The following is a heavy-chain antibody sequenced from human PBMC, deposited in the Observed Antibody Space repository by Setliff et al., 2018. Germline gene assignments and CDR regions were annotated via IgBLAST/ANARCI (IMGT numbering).Heavy chain of an antibody. Sequence: SETLSLTCTVSGGSISSYYWSWIRQPAGKGLEWIGHIYIGGSANYNPSLKSRVTMSTDTSKNQFSLKLNSVTAADMAVYYCAREQWLDPPGYYYMDVWAKGTTVTVSS. V-gene: IGHV4-4*07. D-gene: IGHD6-19*01. J-gene: IGHJ6*03. CDR2: IYIGGSA. CDR1: GGSISSYY. CDR3: AREQWLDPPGYYYMDV.